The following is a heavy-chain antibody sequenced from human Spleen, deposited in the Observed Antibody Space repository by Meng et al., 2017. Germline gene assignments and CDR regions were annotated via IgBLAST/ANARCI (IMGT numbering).Heavy chain of an antibody. D-gene: IGHD2-8*01. J-gene: IGHJ2*01. CDR3: ARINTGLISEGTWYFDL. Sequence: SGPTLAKPTQTLTLTCTVSGFPLSTSGVGVGWIRQPPGKALEWLALIYWDDDKSYRPSLESRLTITQDTSKNQVVLTLTNMAPVDTATYYCARINTGLISEGTWYFDLWGRGTLVTVSS. CDR1: GFPLSTSGVG. V-gene: IGHV2-5*02. CDR2: IYWDDDK.